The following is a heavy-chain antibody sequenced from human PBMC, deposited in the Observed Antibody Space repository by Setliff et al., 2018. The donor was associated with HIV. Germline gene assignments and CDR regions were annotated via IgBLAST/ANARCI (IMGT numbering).Heavy chain of an antibody. J-gene: IGHJ4*02. CDR1: GFTFTDYS. V-gene: IGHV3-21*05. CDR2: INTTSSPI. D-gene: IGHD3-9*01. Sequence: PGGSLRLSCAASGFTFTDYSMNWVRQAPGKGLEWVAYINTTSSPIFYADSVKGRFTISRDNAKNSLYLQMHSLRAEDTAVYYCAKSPPDYDILTGWPEYFDYWGQGTLVTVSS. CDR3: AKSPPDYDILTGWPEYFDY.